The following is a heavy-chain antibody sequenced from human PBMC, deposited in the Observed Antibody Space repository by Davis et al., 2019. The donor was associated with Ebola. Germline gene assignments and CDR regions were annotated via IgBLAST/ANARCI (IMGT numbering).Heavy chain of an antibody. CDR1: GFTFSDYY. CDR2: ISSSSTI. V-gene: IGHV3-69-1*01. CDR3: ARDPTASIAARYYYYYGMDV. Sequence: GESLKISCAASGFTFSDYYMNWVRQAPGKGLEWVSSISSSSTIYYADSVKGRFTISRDNAKNSLYLQMNSLRDEDTAVYYCARDPTASIAARYYYYYGMDVWGQGTTVTVSS. D-gene: IGHD6-6*01. J-gene: IGHJ6*02.